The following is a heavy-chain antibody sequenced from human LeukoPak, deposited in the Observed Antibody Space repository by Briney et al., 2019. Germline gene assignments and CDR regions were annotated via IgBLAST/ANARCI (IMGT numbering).Heavy chain of an antibody. CDR1: GGSISSSSYY. CDR2: IYYSGST. V-gene: IGHV4-39*01. CDR3: ARQSVLMVYARDY. Sequence: SETLSLXCTVSGGSISSSSYYWVWIRQPPGKGLEWIGSIYYSGSTYYNPSLKSRVTISVDTSKNQFSLKLSSVTAADTAVYYCARQSVLMVYARDYWGQGTLVTVSS. D-gene: IGHD2-8*01. J-gene: IGHJ4*02.